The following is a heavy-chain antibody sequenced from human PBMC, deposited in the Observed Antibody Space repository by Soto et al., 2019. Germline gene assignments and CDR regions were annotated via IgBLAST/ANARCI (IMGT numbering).Heavy chain of an antibody. D-gene: IGHD6-19*01. J-gene: IGHJ5*02. V-gene: IGHV4-39*07. Sequence: SETLSLTCTVSGGSISSSSYYWGWIRQPPGKGLEWIGSIYYSGSTYYNPSLKSRVTISVDTSKNQFSLKLSSVTAADTAVYYCARRGIAVAGGREGPFPPFFDPWGQGTLVTVSS. CDR2: IYYSGST. CDR3: ARRGIAVAGGREGPFPPFFDP. CDR1: GGSISSSSYY.